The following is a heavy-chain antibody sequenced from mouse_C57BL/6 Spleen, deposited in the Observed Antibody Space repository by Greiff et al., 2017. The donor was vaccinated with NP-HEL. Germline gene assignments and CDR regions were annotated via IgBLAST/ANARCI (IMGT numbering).Heavy chain of an antibody. D-gene: IGHD2-4*01. V-gene: IGHV5-9*01. CDR2: ISGGGGNT. CDR3: ARHFDYSYAMDY. J-gene: IGHJ4*01. CDR1: GFTFSSYT. Sequence: EVNLVESGGGLVKPGGSLKLSCAASGFTFSSYTMSWVRQTPETRLEWVATISGGGGNTYYPDSVKGRFTISRDNAKNTLYLQMSSLRSEDTALYYCARHFDYSYAMDYWGQGTSVTVSS.